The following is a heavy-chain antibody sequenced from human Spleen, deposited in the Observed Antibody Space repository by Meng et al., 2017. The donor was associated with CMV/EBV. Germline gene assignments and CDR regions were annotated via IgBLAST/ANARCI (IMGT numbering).Heavy chain of an antibody. CDR1: GGSFSGYY. V-gene: IGHV4-34*01. J-gene: IGHJ4*02. CDR3: ARGLRWNYYFDY. CDR2: INHSGST. Sequence: SETLSLTCAVYGGSFSGYYWSWIRQPPGKGLEWIGEINHSGSTNYNPSLKSRVTISVDTSKNQFSLKLSSVTAADTAVYYCARGLRWNYYFDYWGQGTLVTAPQ. D-gene: IGHD1-7*01.